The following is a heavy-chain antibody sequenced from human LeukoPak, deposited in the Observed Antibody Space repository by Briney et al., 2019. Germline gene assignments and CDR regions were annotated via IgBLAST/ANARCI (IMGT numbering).Heavy chain of an antibody. Sequence: SETLSLTCAVYGGSFSGYYWSWIRQPPGKGREWIGKINHSGSTNYNPSLESRVTILVDTSKNQFSLKLSSVTAADTAVYYCARGENMLGPWGQGTLVTVSS. CDR2: INHSGST. J-gene: IGHJ4*02. CDR3: ARGENMLGP. CDR1: GGSFSGYY. V-gene: IGHV4-34*01. D-gene: IGHD2/OR15-2a*01.